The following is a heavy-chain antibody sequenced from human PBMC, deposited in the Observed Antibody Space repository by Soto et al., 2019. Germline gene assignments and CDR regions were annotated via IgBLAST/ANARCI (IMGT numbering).Heavy chain of an antibody. V-gene: IGHV4-4*07. Sequence: QVQLQESGPGLVRPSETLSLTCTVSGGSISSYRWSWIRQPAGKGLEWIGRLNTYGNTHYNPSLKSLVTVSVDTSRNQFFLTLRSVTAADSAVYHCGRESGETWDYEASWGQGTPVTVSS. CDR2: LNTYGNT. J-gene: IGHJ5*02. CDR3: GRESGETWDYEAS. D-gene: IGHD1-7*01. CDR1: GGSISSYR.